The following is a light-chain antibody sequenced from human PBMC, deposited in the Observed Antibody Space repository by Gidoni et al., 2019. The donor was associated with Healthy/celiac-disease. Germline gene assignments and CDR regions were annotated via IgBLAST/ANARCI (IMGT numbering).Light chain of an antibody. Sequence: ASRMTKSPSSLSASTGDRVTITCRASQGISSYLAWYQQKPGKAPKLLIYAAPTLQSGVPSRFSGSGSGTAFTLTISCLQSEDFATYYCQQYYSYPPTFGQGTKVEIK. V-gene: IGKV1-8*01. CDR2: AAP. CDR3: QQYYSYPPT. J-gene: IGKJ1*01. CDR1: QGISSY.